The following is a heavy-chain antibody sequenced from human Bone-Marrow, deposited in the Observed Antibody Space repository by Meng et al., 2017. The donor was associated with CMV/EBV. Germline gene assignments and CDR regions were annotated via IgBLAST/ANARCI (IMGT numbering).Heavy chain of an antibody. CDR2: ISGTSSYI. V-gene: IGHV3-21*01. D-gene: IGHD3-3*01. CDR1: GFTFSSYS. J-gene: IGHJ4*02. CDR3: ASYDFWSGYDY. Sequence: GGSLRLSCAASGFTFSSYSMNWVRQAPGKGLEWVSSISGTSSYIYYADSVKGRFTISRDNAKNSLYLQRNSLRAEDTAVYYCASYDFWSGYDYWGQGTLVAVSS.